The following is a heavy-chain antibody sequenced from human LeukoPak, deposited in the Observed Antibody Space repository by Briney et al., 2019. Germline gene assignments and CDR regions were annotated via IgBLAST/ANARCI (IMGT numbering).Heavy chain of an antibody. V-gene: IGHV3-21*04. CDR2: ISSSSSYI. D-gene: IGHD4-17*01. J-gene: IGHJ4*02. Sequence: GGSLRLSCAASGFTFSSYSMNWVRQAPGKGLEWVSSISSSSSYIYYADSVKSRFTISRDNAKNSLYLQMNSLRAEDTAVYYCARVDYGDYYFDYWGQGTLVTVSS. CDR3: ARVDYGDYYFDY. CDR1: GFTFSSYS.